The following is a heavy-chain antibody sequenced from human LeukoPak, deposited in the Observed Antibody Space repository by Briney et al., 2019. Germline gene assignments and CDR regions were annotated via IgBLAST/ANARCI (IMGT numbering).Heavy chain of an antibody. CDR1: GYAFTSYD. D-gene: IGHD6-19*01. Sequence: ASVKVSCKASGYAFTSYDINWVRQATGQGLEWMGWMNPNSGNTGYAQKFQGRVTMTRNTSISTAYMELSSLRSEDTAVYYCARGLDSSGWFVDYWGQGTLVTVSS. CDR2: MNPNSGNT. J-gene: IGHJ4*02. V-gene: IGHV1-8*01. CDR3: ARGLDSSGWFVDY.